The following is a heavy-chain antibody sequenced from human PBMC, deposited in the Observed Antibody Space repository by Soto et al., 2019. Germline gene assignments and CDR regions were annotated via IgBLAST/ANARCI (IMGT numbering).Heavy chain of an antibody. J-gene: IGHJ5*02. CDR3: ARAYCGGDCYRNWFDP. CDR2: ISAYNGNT. Sequence: WASVKVSCKASGYTFTSYGISWVRQAPGQGLEWMGWISAYNGNTNYAQKLQGRVTMTTDTSTSTAYMELRSLRSDDTAVYYCARAYCGGDCYRNWFDPWGQGTLGTVSS. D-gene: IGHD2-21*02. V-gene: IGHV1-18*04. CDR1: GYTFTSYG.